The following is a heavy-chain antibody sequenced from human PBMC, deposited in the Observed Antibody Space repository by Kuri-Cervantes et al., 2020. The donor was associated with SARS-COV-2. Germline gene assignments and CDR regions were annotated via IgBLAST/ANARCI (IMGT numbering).Heavy chain of an antibody. V-gene: IGHV1-46*01. CDR2: ISPISGSI. D-gene: IGHD1-26*01. Sequence: ASVKVSCKASGYTFTSYYMHWVRQVPGQGLEWMGIISPISGSINYAQRFQGRVTMTRDTSTSTVYMELGSLISEDTAVYYCGRDDGSWSLPDCWGQGTLVTVSS. J-gene: IGHJ4*02. CDR3: GRDDGSWSLPDC. CDR1: GYTFTSYY.